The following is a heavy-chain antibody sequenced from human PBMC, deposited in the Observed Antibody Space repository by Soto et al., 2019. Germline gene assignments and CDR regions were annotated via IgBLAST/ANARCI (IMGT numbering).Heavy chain of an antibody. V-gene: IGHV2-5*02. CDR1: GFSLTTSGVG. CDR3: AHRVLRTVFGLVTTTAIYFDF. J-gene: IGHJ4*02. CDR2: IYWDDDK. D-gene: IGHD3-3*01. Sequence: QITLKESGPTVVKPTETLTLTCTFSGFSLTTSGVGVGWVRQSRGKAPEWLALIYWDDDKRYSTSLKSRLTITKETSKSQVVLTMANVDPADTATYYCAHRVLRTVFGLVTTTAIYFDFWGQGTPVVVSS.